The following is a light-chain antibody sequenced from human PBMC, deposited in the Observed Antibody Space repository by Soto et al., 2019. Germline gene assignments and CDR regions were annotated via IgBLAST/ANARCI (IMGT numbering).Light chain of an antibody. J-gene: IGKJ2*03. CDR2: GAS. Sequence: EVVLTQSPGTLSLSPGERATLSCRASQSVTSSYLAWYQQKPGQAPKVLIYGASTRATGIPDRFSGSGSGTDVTLTISRLEPEECAVYYCLQCGSAPPHSVGQGTKLEIK. CDR3: LQCGSAPPHS. V-gene: IGKV3-20*01. CDR1: QSVTSSY.